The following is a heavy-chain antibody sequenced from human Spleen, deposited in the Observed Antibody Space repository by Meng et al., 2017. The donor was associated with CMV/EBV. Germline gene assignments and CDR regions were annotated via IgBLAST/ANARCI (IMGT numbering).Heavy chain of an antibody. Sequence: GESLKISCAASGFTFSSYEMNWVRQAPGKGLEWVSYISSSGSTIYYADSVKGRFTISRDNAKNSLSLQINSLRAEDTAAYYCARVNRYYDSSGYYYEGVYYYYGMDVWGQGTTVTVSS. CDR1: GFTFSSYE. CDR3: ARVNRYYDSSGYYYEGVYYYYGMDV. D-gene: IGHD3-22*01. CDR2: ISSSGSTI. V-gene: IGHV3-48*03. J-gene: IGHJ6*02.